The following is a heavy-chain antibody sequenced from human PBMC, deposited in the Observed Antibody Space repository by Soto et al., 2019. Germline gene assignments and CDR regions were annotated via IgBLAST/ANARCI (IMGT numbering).Heavy chain of an antibody. CDR2: TYYRSKWYN. D-gene: IGHD2-15*01. Sequence: PSQTLSLTCAISGDSISSNSAAWNWIRQSPSRGLEWLGRTYYRSKWYNDYAVSVKSRITINPDTSKNQFSLQLNSVTPEDTAVYYCARDDCSGGSCYHYFDYWGQGTLVTVSS. V-gene: IGHV6-1*01. CDR3: ARDDCSGGSCYHYFDY. J-gene: IGHJ4*02. CDR1: GDSISSNSAA.